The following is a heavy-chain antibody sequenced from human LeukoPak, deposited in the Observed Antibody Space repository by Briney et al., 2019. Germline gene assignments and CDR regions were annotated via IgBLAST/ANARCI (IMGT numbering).Heavy chain of an antibody. V-gene: IGHV4-39*01. CDR1: GGSISSSSYY. CDR3: ARPTGGDIVVVPAAIPHDAFDI. Sequence: SETLSLTCTVSGGSISSSSYYWGWIRQPPGKRLEWIGSIYYSGSTYYNPSLKSRVTISVDTSKNQFSLKLSSVTAADTAVYYCARPTGGDIVVVPAAIPHDAFDIWGQGTMVTVSS. CDR2: IYYSGST. J-gene: IGHJ3*02. D-gene: IGHD2-2*01.